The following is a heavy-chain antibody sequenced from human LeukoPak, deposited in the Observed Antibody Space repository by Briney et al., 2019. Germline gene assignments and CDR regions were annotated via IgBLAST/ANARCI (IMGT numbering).Heavy chain of an antibody. CDR3: TTVAAAGHEDY. J-gene: IGHJ4*02. CDR1: GFTFSSYA. Sequence: GRSLRLSCAASGFTFSSYAMHWVRQAPGKGLEWVAVISYDGSNKYYADSVKGRFTISRDDSKNTLYLQMNSLKTEDTAVYYCTTVAAAGHEDYWGQGTLVTVSS. V-gene: IGHV3-30-3*01. D-gene: IGHD6-13*01. CDR2: ISYDGSNK.